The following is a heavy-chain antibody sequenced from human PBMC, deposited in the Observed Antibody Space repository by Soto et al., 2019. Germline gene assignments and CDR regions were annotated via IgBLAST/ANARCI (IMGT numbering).Heavy chain of an antibody. CDR3: ARLKDGKYGDYAVRY. CDR2: IYPGDSET. J-gene: IGHJ4*02. D-gene: IGHD4-17*01. V-gene: IGHV5-51*01. Sequence: PGESLKISCKGSGYSFTSYWIGWVRQMPGKGLEWMGIIYPGDSETRYSPSFQGQVTISADKSISTAYLQWSSLKASDTAMYYCARLKDGKYGDYAVRYWGQGTLVTVSS. CDR1: GYSFTSYW.